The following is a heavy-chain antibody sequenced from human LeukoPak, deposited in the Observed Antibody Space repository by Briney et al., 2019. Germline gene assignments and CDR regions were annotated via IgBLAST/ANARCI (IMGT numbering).Heavy chain of an antibody. Sequence: GGSLRLSCAASGFTFSSYAMHWVRQAPGKGLEWVAVISYDGSNKYYADSVKGRFTISRDNSKNTLYLQMNSLRAEDTAVYYCAKRGGGAYCGGDCYSPFDYWGQGTLVAVSS. J-gene: IGHJ4*02. V-gene: IGHV3-30-3*02. CDR1: GFTFSSYA. D-gene: IGHD2-21*02. CDR3: AKRGGGAYCGGDCYSPFDY. CDR2: ISYDGSNK.